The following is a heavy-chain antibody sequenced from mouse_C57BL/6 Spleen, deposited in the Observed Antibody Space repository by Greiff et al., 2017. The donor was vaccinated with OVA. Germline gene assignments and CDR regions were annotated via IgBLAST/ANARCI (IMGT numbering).Heavy chain of an antibody. Sequence: QVQLKQPGAELVKPGASVKLSCKASGYTFTSYWMHWVKQRPGQGLEWIGMIHPNSGSTNYNEKFKSKATLTVDKSSSTAYMQLSSLTSEDSAVYYCARSDYYEYAMDYWGQGTSVTVSS. CDR3: ARSDYYEYAMDY. CDR1: GYTFTSYW. CDR2: IHPNSGST. V-gene: IGHV1-64*01. D-gene: IGHD1-1*01. J-gene: IGHJ4*01.